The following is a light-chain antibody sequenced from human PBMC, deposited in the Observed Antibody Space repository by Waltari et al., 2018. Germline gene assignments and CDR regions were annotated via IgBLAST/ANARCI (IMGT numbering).Light chain of an antibody. CDR1: QSVLNTIHNKNY. CDR2: WAS. V-gene: IGKV4-1*01. CDR3: QQYYSILPLT. Sequence: DIVMTQSPDSLAVSLGERATIHCKSSQSVLNTIHNKNYLARYQQKPGQPPKLIINWASTRQSGVPARFSGSGSGTDFTLTISRLQAEDVAVYYCQQYYSILPLTFGGGTKVEIK. J-gene: IGKJ4*01.